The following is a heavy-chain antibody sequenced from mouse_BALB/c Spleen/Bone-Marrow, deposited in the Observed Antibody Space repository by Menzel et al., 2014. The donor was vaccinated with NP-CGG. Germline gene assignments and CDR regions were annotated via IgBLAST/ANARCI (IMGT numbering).Heavy chain of an antibody. D-gene: IGHD1-2*01. CDR2: ISNGGGTT. J-gene: IGHJ3*01. V-gene: IGHV5-12-2*01. CDR1: GFTFSNYT. CDR3: ARRYDYGYGPFAY. Sequence: EVKVVESGGGLVQPGGSLKLSCAASGFTFSNYTMSWIRRTPEKRLEWVAYISNGGGTTYYPDTVKGRFTISRDNAKNTLYLQMSSLKSEDTAMYYCARRYDYGYGPFAYWAKGLWSLSLQ.